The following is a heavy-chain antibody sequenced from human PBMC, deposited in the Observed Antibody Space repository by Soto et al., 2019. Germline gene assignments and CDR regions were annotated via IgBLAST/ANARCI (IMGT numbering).Heavy chain of an antibody. V-gene: IGHV3-23*01. J-gene: IGHJ4*02. CDR1: GFTFSSYA. CDR3: AKDPIRRLSGYDPGTLDY. CDR2: ISGSGGST. D-gene: IGHD5-12*01. Sequence: EVQLLESGGGLVQPGGSLRLSCAASGFTFSSYAMSWVRQAPGKGLEWVSAISGSGGSTYYADSVKGRFTISRDNSKNTLYLQMNSLRAEDTAVYYCAKDPIRRLSGYDPGTLDYWGQGTLVTVSS.